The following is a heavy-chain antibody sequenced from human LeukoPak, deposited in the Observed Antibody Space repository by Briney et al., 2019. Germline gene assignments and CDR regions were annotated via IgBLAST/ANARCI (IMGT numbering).Heavy chain of an antibody. V-gene: IGHV4-59*01. J-gene: IGHJ5*02. CDR2: IYYSGST. CDR3: ARAFPFSYDLPS. D-gene: IGHD3/OR15-3a*01. Sequence: SETLSLTCTVSGGSISSYYWSWIRQPPGKGLEWIGYIYYSGSTNYNPSLKSRVTISVDTSKNQFSLKLSSVTAADTAVYYCARAFPFSYDLPSWGQGTLVTVSS. CDR1: GGSISSYY.